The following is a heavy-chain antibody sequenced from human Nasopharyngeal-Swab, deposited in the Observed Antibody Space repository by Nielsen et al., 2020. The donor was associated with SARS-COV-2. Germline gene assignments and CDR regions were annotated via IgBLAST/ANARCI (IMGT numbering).Heavy chain of an antibody. D-gene: IGHD3-16*02. CDR1: GGTFSSYA. J-gene: IGHJ4*02. CDR2: IIPILGIA. CDR3: ASSDYVWGSYRNTGAYFDY. Sequence: SVKVSCKASGGTFSSYAISWVRQAPGQGLEWMGRIIPILGIANYAQKFQGRVTITADKSTSTAYMELSSLRSEDTAVYYCASSDYVWGSYRNTGAYFDYWGQGTLVTVSS. V-gene: IGHV1-69*04.